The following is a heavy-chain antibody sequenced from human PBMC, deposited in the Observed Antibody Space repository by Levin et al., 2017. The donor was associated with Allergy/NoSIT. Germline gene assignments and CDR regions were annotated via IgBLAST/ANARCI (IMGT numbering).Heavy chain of an antibody. CDR3: ARREWVRQYYFDY. D-gene: IGHD5-12*01. CDR1: GYDFTNYW. CDR2: VDPRDSRT. V-gene: IGHV5-51*01. J-gene: IGHJ4*02. Sequence: KVSCQVSGYDFTNYWIGWVRQMPGKGLEWMGIVDPRDSRTIYSPSLEGHVSFSVDKSIRTAYLQWSSLTASDTATYYCARREWVRQYYFDYWGQGTLVTVSS.